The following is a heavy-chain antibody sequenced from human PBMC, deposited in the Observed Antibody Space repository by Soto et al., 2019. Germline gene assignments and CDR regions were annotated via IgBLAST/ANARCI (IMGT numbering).Heavy chain of an antibody. Sequence: WGSLRLSCAAAGFSFIHAWMTLFRHSPLKGLEWVGHISSRVHGATADYAAPVKGRFTISRDDSESTLYLEMNSLKTEDTGIYYCTTRGNYYYYYGIDAWGQGTTVTVSS. CDR3: TTRGNYYYYYGIDA. J-gene: IGHJ6*02. CDR1: GFSFIHAW. V-gene: IGHV3-15*01. D-gene: IGHD3-10*01. CDR2: ISSRVHGATA.